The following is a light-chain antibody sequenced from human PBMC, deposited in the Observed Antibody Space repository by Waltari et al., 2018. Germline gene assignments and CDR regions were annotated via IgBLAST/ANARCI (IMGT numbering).Light chain of an antibody. CDR2: GAS. CDR1: QSVSRT. V-gene: IGKV3-20*01. CDR3: QHYVRLPVT. Sequence: EIVLTQSPGTLSLSPGERATLSCRASQSVSRTLAWYQQKPGQAPRLLIYGASTRATGIPERFSGGGSGTDFSFTISRLEPEDFAVYYCQHYVRLPVTFGQGTKVEIK. J-gene: IGKJ1*01.